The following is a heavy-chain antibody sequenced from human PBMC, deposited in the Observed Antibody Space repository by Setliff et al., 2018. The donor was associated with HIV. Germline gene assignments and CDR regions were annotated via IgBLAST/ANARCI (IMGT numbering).Heavy chain of an antibody. V-gene: IGHV3-23*01. CDR2: ISGGGGSTI. D-gene: IGHD2-2*01. J-gene: IGHJ4*02. Sequence: PGGSLRLSCAASGSTFSSYAMSWVRQAPGKGLEWVSAISGGGGSTIYYADSVKGRFTISRDNAKNSLYLQMNSLRAEDTAVYYCARDACGSVPARHYFDFWGQGTLVTVSS. CDR1: GSTFSSYA. CDR3: ARDACGSVPARHYFDF.